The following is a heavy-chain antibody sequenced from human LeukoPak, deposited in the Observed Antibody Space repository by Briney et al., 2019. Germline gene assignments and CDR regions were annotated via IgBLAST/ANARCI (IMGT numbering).Heavy chain of an antibody. D-gene: IGHD3/OR15-3a*01. CDR1: KFTFTNYW. Sequence: PGGSPRLSCVASKFTFTNYWMTWVRQAPGKGLEWVANIKEDGTEKHYADSVKGRFTISRGNTENSVYLQMNSLRVEDTAVYFCAGGEGWTAEDWGQGTQVTVSS. CDR2: IKEDGTEK. CDR3: AGGEGWTAED. V-gene: IGHV3-7*03. J-gene: IGHJ4*02.